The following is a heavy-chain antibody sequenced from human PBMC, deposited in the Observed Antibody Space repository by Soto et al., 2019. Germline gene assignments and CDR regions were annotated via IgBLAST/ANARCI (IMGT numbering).Heavy chain of an antibody. D-gene: IGHD1-26*01. J-gene: IGHJ4*02. CDR2: IYYSGST. CDR1: GGSINSYY. Sequence: SETLSLTCTVSGGSINSYYWSWIRQPPGKGLEWIGYIYYSGSTNYNPSLKSRVTISVDTSKNQFSLKLSSVTAADTAVYYCARDPDSGSYGSGYWGQGTLVTVSS. CDR3: ARDPDSGSYGSGY. V-gene: IGHV4-59*01.